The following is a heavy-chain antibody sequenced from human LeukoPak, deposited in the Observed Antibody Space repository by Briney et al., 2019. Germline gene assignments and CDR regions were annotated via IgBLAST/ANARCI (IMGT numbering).Heavy chain of an antibody. D-gene: IGHD1-26*01. Sequence: GGSLRLSCAASGFTFSSYGMSWVRQAPGRGLEWVSAISGSGGSTYYADSVKGRFTISRDNSKNTLYLQMNSLRAEDTAVYYCAKALVRELKTDYWGQGTLVTVSS. CDR3: AKALVRELKTDY. J-gene: IGHJ4*02. V-gene: IGHV3-23*01. CDR2: ISGSGGST. CDR1: GFTFSSYG.